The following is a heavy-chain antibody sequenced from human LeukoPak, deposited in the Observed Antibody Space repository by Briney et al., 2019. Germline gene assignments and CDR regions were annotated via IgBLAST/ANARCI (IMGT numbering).Heavy chain of an antibody. Sequence: GGSLRLSCAASGFTFSSYGMHWVHQAPGKGLEWVAVISYDGSNKYYADSVKGRFTISRDNSKNTLYLQMNSLGAEDTAVYYCAKGNYGSGTAIDYWGQGTLVTVSS. D-gene: IGHD3-10*01. J-gene: IGHJ4*02. CDR3: AKGNYGSGTAIDY. V-gene: IGHV3-30*18. CDR1: GFTFSSYG. CDR2: ISYDGSNK.